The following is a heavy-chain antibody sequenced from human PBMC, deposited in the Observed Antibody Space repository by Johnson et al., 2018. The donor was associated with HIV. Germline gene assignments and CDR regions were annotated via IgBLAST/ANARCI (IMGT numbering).Heavy chain of an antibody. CDR3: AKDRVLGNQDDAFDM. CDR1: HFTFGAYA. CDR2: ASYDGDNK. D-gene: IGHD7-27*01. V-gene: IGHV3-30*18. J-gene: IGHJ3*02. Sequence: QVQLVESGGGVVQPGKSLRLSCAASHFTFGAYAIHWVRLAPGKGLEWVAVASYDGDNKYYADSVKGRFSISRDNSKNTLYLQMNSLRAEDTAVYYCAKDRVLGNQDDAFDMWGQGTMVTVSS.